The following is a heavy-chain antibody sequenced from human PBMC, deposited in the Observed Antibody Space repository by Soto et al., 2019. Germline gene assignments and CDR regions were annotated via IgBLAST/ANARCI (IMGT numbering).Heavy chain of an antibody. CDR3: ARLQSRDYKDNLNWFDH. J-gene: IGHJ5*02. Sequence: PGESLKISCKGSGYSFTSYWISWVRQMPGKGLEWMGRIDPSDSYTNYSPSFQGHVTISADKSISTAYLQWSSLKASDTAMYYCARLQSRDYKDNLNWFDHWGQGTLVTVSS. CDR2: IDPSDSYT. D-gene: IGHD3-10*01. CDR1: GYSFTSYW. V-gene: IGHV5-10-1*01.